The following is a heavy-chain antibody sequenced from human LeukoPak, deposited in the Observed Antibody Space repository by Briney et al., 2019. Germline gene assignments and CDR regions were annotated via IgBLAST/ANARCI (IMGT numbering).Heavy chain of an antibody. CDR2: IDHEGSA. CDR3: ASIEWFGKLSPS. CDR1: GGSFSGYN. J-gene: IGHJ3*01. D-gene: IGHD3-10*01. Sequence: PSETLSLTCAVYGGSFSGYNWTWIRQSPRKGLEWIGEIDHEGSANYNPSLRSRVTISVDTSKNQFSLKLISVTAADTAVYYCASIEWFGKLSPSWGQGTMVTVSS. V-gene: IGHV4-34*01.